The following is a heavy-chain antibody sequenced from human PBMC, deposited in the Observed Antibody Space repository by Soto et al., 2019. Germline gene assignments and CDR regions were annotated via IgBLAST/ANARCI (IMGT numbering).Heavy chain of an antibody. CDR1: GGSVSSGSYY. Sequence: ASETLSLTCTVSGGSVSSGSYYWSWIRQPPGKGLEWIGYIYYSGSTNYNPSLKSRVTISVDTSKNQFSLKLSSVTAADTAVYYCARDSMVRATNYYYYGLDVWGQGTTVTVSS. CDR2: IYYSGST. J-gene: IGHJ6*02. V-gene: IGHV4-61*01. CDR3: ARDSMVRATNYYYYGLDV. D-gene: IGHD3-10*01.